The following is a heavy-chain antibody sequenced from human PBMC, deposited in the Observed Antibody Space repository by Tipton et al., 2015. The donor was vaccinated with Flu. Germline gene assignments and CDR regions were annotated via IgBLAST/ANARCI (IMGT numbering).Heavy chain of an antibody. J-gene: IGHJ5*02. CDR3: SREWPFEGNWFDP. Sequence: SLRLSCAASGFTFSSSALGWVRQAPGKGLEWVSAINSAGTTYYTDSVKGRFIISRDNLKNTVYLQINSLRAEDTALYYCSREWPFEGNWFDPWGQGTLVTVSS. D-gene: IGHD3-9*01. CDR2: INSAGTT. V-gene: IGHV3-23*01. CDR1: GFTFSSSA.